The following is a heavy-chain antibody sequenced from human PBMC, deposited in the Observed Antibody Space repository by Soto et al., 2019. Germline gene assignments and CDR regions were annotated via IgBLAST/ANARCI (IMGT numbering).Heavy chain of an antibody. J-gene: IGHJ4*02. CDR2: IGPASGDT. CDR1: GYTFTGHY. D-gene: IGHD3-10*01. CDR3: GRGRSGQLVVFY. Sequence: ASVKGSCKASGYTFTGHYIHWVRQAPGQGPEWMGEIGPASGDTRYAQKFQGRVTMTRDTSITTVYMELNNLSPDDTAVYYCGRGRSGQLVVFYWGQGTPVTSPQ. V-gene: IGHV1-2*02.